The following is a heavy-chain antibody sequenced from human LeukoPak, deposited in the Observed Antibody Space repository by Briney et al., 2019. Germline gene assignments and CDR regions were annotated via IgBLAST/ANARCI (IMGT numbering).Heavy chain of an antibody. V-gene: IGHV3-23*01. D-gene: IGHD1-1*01. J-gene: IGHJ4*02. CDR1: GFIFSNYG. CDR3: ARDRVPGTSPKMDS. CDR2: ISGNGHET. Sequence: PGGSLRLSCAASGFIFSNYGMSWVRQTPGKGLEWVSVISGNGHETFYTDSVKGRFTISRDNSMNTLYLQMNSLGAEGTALYYCARDRVPGTSPKMDSWGQGTLVTVSS.